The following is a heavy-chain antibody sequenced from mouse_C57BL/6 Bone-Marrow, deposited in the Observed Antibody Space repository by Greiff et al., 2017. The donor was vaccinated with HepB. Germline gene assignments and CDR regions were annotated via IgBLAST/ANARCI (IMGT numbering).Heavy chain of an antibody. Sequence: QVQLQQPGAELVKPGASVKLSCKASGYTFTSYWMHWVKQRPGQGLEWIGMIHPNSGSTNYNEKFKSKATLTVDKSSSTAYMQRSSLTSEDSAVYYCARSTWDWNFDYWGQGTTLTVSS. J-gene: IGHJ2*01. V-gene: IGHV1-64*01. CDR1: GYTFTSYW. CDR2: IHPNSGST. CDR3: ARSTWDWNFDY. D-gene: IGHD4-1*01.